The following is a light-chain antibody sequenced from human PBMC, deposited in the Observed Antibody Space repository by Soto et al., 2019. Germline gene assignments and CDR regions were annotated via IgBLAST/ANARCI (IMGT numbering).Light chain of an antibody. Sequence: EIVLTQSPGTLSLSPGERATLSCRASQSVSSSYLAWYQHKPGQAPRLLIYGASTRATGIPDRFSGSGSGTDFTLTISRLEPEDFAVYFCQLFGSPFTFGPGTKVDLQ. J-gene: IGKJ3*01. CDR3: QLFGSPFT. CDR2: GAS. V-gene: IGKV3-20*01. CDR1: QSVSSSY.